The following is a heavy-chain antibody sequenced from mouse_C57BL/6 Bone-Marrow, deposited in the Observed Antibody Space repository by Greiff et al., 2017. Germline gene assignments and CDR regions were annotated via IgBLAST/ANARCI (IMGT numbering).Heavy chain of an antibody. CDR3: ARDRLGGFAY. CDR2: ISDGGSYT. Sequence: DVQLVESGGGLVKPGGSLKLSCAASGFTFSSYAMSWVRQTPEKRLEWVATISDGGSYTYYPDNVKGRFTISRDNAKNNLYLQMSHLKSEDTAMYYCARDRLGGFAYWGQGTLVTVSA. CDR1: GFTFSSYA. V-gene: IGHV5-4*01. J-gene: IGHJ3*01.